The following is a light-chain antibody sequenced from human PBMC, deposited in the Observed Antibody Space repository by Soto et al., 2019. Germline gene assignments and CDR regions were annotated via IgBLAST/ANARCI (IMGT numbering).Light chain of an antibody. Sequence: EIVMTQSPATLSVSPGERATLSCRASQSISIHLAWYQQKPGQAPRLLIFAASTRATGIPARFGGSGSETEFTLTISSLQSEDFAFYDCQQYSNWPDTFGQGTKLEIK. CDR1: QSISIH. V-gene: IGKV3-15*01. CDR2: AAS. CDR3: QQYSNWPDT. J-gene: IGKJ2*01.